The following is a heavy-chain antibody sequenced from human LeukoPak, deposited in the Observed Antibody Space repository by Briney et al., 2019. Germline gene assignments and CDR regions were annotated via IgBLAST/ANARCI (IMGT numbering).Heavy chain of an antibody. V-gene: IGHV3-30*02. CDR2: IRYDGSNK. J-gene: IGHJ5*02. CDR1: GFTFSSYG. CDR3: AKDSTGYCSSTSCYPNWFDP. D-gene: IGHD2-2*01. Sequence: PGGSLRLSCAASGFTFSSYGMHWVRQAPGKGLEWVAFIRYDGSNKYYADSVKGRFTISRDNSKNTLYLQMNSLRAEDTAVYYCAKDSTGYCSSTSCYPNWFDPWGQGTLVTVSS.